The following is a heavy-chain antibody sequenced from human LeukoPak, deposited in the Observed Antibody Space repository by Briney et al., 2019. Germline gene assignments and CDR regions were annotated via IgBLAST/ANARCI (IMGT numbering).Heavy chain of an antibody. CDR2: ISYDGSNK. CDR3: AKGRVSSVGDYYYGMDV. V-gene: IGHV3-30*18. Sequence: GGSLRLSCAASGFTFSSYGMHWVRQAPGKGLEWVAVISYDGSNKYYADSVKGRFTISRDNSKNTLYLQMNSLRAEDTAVYYCAKGRVSSVGDYYYGMDVWGQGTRATVS. CDR1: GFTFSSYG. D-gene: IGHD2-8*01. J-gene: IGHJ6*02.